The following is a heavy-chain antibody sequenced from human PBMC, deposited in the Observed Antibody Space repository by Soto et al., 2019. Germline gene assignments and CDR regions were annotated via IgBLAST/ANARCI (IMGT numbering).Heavy chain of an antibody. J-gene: IGHJ4*02. V-gene: IGHV3-33*01. CDR1: RFTFNTYS. CDR2: IWYDGTQK. CDR3: ARAGGTTVTGLWHFDS. D-gene: IGHD4-17*01. Sequence: GDLRLSCDASRFTFNTYSMHWVRQPPGKGLEWLAAIWYDGTQKYYADSVKGRFIISRDNSKKTLYLEMNSLRAEDTAVYYCARAGGTTVTGLWHFDSWGQGTLVTVSS.